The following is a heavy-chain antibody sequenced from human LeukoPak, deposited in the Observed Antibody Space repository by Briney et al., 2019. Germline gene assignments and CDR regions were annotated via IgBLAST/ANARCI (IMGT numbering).Heavy chain of an antibody. CDR2: INAGNGNT. V-gene: IGHV1-3*01. CDR1: GYTFTSYA. CDR3: ARDSIAAAGDY. J-gene: IGHJ4*02. Sequence: ASVKVSCKASGYTFTSYAMYWVRQGPGQRLEWMGWINAGNGNTKYSQKFQGRVTITRDTSASTAYMELSSLRSEDTAVYYCARDSIAAAGDYWGQGTLVTVSS. D-gene: IGHD6-13*01.